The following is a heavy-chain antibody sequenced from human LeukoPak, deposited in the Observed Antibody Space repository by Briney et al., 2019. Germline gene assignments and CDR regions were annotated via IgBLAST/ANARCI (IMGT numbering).Heavy chain of an antibody. CDR2: INHSGST. D-gene: IGHD3-22*01. CDR1: GGSFSGYY. Sequence: PSETLSLTCAVYGGSFSGYYWSWIRQPPGKGLEWIGEINHSGSTNYNPSLKSRVTVSVDTSKNQFSLKLSSVTAADTAVYYCARASEKRNMIVVVISAFDIWGQGTMVTVSS. CDR3: ARASEKRNMIVVVISAFDI. J-gene: IGHJ3*02. V-gene: IGHV4-34*01.